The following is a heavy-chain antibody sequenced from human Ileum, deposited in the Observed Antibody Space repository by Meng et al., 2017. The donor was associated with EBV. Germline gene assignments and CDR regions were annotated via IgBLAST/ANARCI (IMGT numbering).Heavy chain of an antibody. CDR1: NNYTTNHKW. D-gene: IGHD6-6*01. J-gene: IGHJ1*01. V-gene: IGHV4-4*01. CDR2: SPHRGSN. Sequence: SGQALVNPSVTLTLSCGVANNYTTNHKWVAWVREPRVKWLEWIGESPHRGSNAYIPSLMSRSSMSTIKSKNQFSLTLTSVAAAVKAGDRCLRGSWVSYWGQGTLVTVSS. CDR3: LRGSWVSY.